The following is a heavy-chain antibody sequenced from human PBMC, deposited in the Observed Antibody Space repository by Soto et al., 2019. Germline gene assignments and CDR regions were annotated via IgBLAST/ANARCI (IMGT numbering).Heavy chain of an antibody. CDR2: ISSSSSYI. CDR1: GFTFSSYS. V-gene: IGHV3-21*01. J-gene: IGHJ6*02. Sequence: EVQLVESGGGLVKPGGSLRLSCAASGFTFSSYSMNWVRQAPGKGLEWVSSISSSSSYIYYADSVKGRFTISRDNAKNALYLQMNSLRAEDTAVYYCAIMSIAARYDGMDVWGQGTTVTVSS. CDR3: AIMSIAARYDGMDV. D-gene: IGHD6-6*01.